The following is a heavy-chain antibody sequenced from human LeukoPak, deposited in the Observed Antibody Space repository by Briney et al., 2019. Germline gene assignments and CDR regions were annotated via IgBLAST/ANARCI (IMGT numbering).Heavy chain of an antibody. CDR2: ISGSGGST. J-gene: IGHJ6*02. D-gene: IGHD6-19*01. CDR3: AKAPVAGYYYGMDV. CDR1: GFTFGDYA. Sequence: GRSLRLSCTASGFTFGDYAMSWVRQAPGQGLEWVSAISGSGGSTYYADSVKGRFTISRDNSKNTLYLQLNSLRAEDTAVYYCAKAPVAGYYYGMDVWGQGTTVTVSS. V-gene: IGHV3-23*01.